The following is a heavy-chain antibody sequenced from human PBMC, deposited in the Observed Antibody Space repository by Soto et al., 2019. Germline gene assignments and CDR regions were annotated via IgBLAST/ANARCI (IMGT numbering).Heavy chain of an antibody. CDR3: ARDQGYSSSSYYYYGKDV. V-gene: IGHV1-3*01. CDR1: GYTFTSYA. D-gene: IGHD6-6*01. Sequence: ASVKVSCKASGYTFTSYAMHWVRQAPGQRLEWMGWINAGNGNTKYSQKFQGRVTITRDTSASTAYMELSSLRSEDTAVYYCARDQGYSSSSYYYYGKDVWGQGTTVTVSS. CDR2: INAGNGNT. J-gene: IGHJ6*02.